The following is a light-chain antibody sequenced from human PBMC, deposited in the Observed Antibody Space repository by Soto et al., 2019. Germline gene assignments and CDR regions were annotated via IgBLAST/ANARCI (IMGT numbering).Light chain of an antibody. Sequence: QSALTQPASVSGSPGQSITISCTGTSSDVGKYNYVSWYQQHPAKAPKLMIFEVSNRPSGVSNRFSGSKSGNTASLTISGLQAEDEAEYYCSSYTGSSINTVVFGVGTKLTVL. CDR2: EVS. J-gene: IGLJ2*01. CDR3: SSYTGSSINTVV. CDR1: SSDVGKYNY. V-gene: IGLV2-14*01.